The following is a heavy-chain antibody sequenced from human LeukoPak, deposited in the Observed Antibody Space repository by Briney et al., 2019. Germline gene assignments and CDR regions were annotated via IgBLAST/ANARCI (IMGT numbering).Heavy chain of an antibody. V-gene: IGHV3-66*01. Sequence: GGSLRLFCAASGFTVNTAYMTWVRQAPGKGLEWVSVIYSGGSTDYGDSVKGRFTISRDTSKNTLYLQMNSLRAEDTAVYYCARGLTVTDFKYWGQGTLVTVSS. CDR2: IYSGGST. J-gene: IGHJ4*02. CDR3: ARGLTVTDFKY. CDR1: GFTVNTAY. D-gene: IGHD4-17*01.